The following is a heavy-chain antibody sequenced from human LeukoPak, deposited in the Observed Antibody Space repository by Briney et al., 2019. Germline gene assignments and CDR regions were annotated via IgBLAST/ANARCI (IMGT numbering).Heavy chain of an antibody. CDR3: ARDLVGGDY. D-gene: IGHD3-16*01. CDR1: GFTFTTYW. CDR2: IKQDGNKK. J-gene: IGHJ4*02. V-gene: IGHV3-7*01. Sequence: GGSLRLSCAASGFTFTTYWMSWVRQLPGKGLEWMANIKQDGNKKYYVDSVKGRFTISRDNAKNSLYLQMKSLRAEDTAVYYCARDLVGGDYWGQGTLVTVSS.